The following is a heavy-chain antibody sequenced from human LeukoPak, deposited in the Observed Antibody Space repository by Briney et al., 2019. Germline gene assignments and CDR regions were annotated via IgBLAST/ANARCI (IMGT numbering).Heavy chain of an antibody. J-gene: IGHJ3*02. CDR3: ARGSGDYENYAFDI. D-gene: IGHD4-17*01. CDR1: GGSSSGNY. V-gene: IGHV4-34*01. Sequence: SETLSLTCGVYGGSSSGNYWSWIRQPPGKGLEWIGEINHSGITNYNPSLKSRVTISADTSKNQFSLKLTSVTAADTAVYYCARGSGDYENYAFDIWGQGTMVTVSS. CDR2: INHSGIT.